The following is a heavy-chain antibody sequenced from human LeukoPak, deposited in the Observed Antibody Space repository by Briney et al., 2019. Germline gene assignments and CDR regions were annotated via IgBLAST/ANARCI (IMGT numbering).Heavy chain of an antibody. D-gene: IGHD3-10*01. V-gene: IGHV1-69*06. CDR1: GDTFNNYF. CDR2: ILPISGTA. J-gene: IGHJ5*02. Sequence: SVKVSCKASGDTFNNYFLAWVRQAPGQGLEWMGGILPISGTADYAQKFQGRVSITADMSTSTGYMELSSLRSEDTAVYYCARGGYYGSGTYLFDPWGQGTLATVTS. CDR3: ARGGYYGSGTYLFDP.